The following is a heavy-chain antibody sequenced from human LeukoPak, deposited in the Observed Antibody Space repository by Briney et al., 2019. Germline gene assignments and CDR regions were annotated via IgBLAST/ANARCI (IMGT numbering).Heavy chain of an antibody. Sequence: MTGESLKISCKGSGYSFTSYWIGWVRQMPGKGLEWMGIIYPGDSDTRYSPSFQGQVTISVDRSITTAYLQWSSLRASDTAMYYCARPILESWSSWEYVDYWGQGTLVTVSS. CDR1: GYSFTSYW. CDR2: IYPGDSDT. V-gene: IGHV5-51*01. D-gene: IGHD1-26*01. CDR3: ARPILESWSSWEYVDY. J-gene: IGHJ4*02.